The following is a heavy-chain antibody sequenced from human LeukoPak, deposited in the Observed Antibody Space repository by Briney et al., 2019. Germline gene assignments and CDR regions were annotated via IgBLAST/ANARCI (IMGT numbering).Heavy chain of an antibody. CDR1: GFTFSSYW. V-gene: IGHV3-7*01. D-gene: IGHD3-10*01. Sequence: PGGSLRLSCVVSGFTFSSYWMSWVRQAPGKGLEWVAKIKQDGSDKYYVDSVKGRFTISRDNAKNSLYLQMNSLRVEDTAVYYCATWESHPWFGELDYWGQGTLVTVSS. CDR3: ATWESHPWFGELDY. CDR2: IKQDGSDK. J-gene: IGHJ4*02.